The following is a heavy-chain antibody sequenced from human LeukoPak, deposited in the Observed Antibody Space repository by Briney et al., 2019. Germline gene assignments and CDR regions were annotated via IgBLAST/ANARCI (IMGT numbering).Heavy chain of an antibody. D-gene: IGHD3-10*01. Sequence: SETLSLTCTVSGGSISSYYWSWIRQPPGEGLEWIGYIYYSGSTNYNPSLKSRVTISVDTSKNQFSLKLSSVTAADTAVYYCAREWSIRGVNSYGMDVWGKGTTVTVSS. CDR2: IYYSGST. J-gene: IGHJ6*04. V-gene: IGHV4-59*01. CDR1: GGSISSYY. CDR3: AREWSIRGVNSYGMDV.